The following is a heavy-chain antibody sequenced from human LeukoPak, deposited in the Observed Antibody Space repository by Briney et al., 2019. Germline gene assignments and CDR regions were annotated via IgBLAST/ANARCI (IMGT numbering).Heavy chain of an antibody. V-gene: IGHV4-39*07. D-gene: IGHD3-22*01. J-gene: IGHJ4*02. Sequence: SETLSLTCTVSGGSISSGGYYWSWIRQPPGKGLEWIGEINHSGSTNYNPSLKSRVTISVDTSKNQFSLKLSSVTAADTAVYYCARVGYYCDSSGYYDFDYWGQGTLVTVSS. CDR3: ARVGYYCDSSGYYDFDY. CDR1: GGSISSGGYY. CDR2: INHSGST.